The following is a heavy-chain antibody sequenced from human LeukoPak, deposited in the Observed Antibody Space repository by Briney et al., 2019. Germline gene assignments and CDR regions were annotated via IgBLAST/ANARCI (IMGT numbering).Heavy chain of an antibody. Sequence: GASVKVSCKASGYTFTSYDINWVRQAPGQGLEWMGGIIPIFGTANHAQKFQGRVTITADKSTSTAYMELSSLRSEDTAVYYCARMHSSSTPQGTIDYWGQGTLVTVSS. J-gene: IGHJ4*02. CDR3: ARMHSSSTPQGTIDY. CDR2: IIPIFGTA. D-gene: IGHD6-6*01. CDR1: GYTFTSYD. V-gene: IGHV1-69*06.